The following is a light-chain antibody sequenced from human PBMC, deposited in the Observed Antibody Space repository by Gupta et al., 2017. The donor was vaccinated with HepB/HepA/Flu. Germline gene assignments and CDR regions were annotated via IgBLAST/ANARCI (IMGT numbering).Light chain of an antibody. J-gene: IGKJ4*01. CDR2: GAS. CDR1: QSVSSTY. V-gene: IGKV3-20*01. Sequence: EIVLTQSPGTLSLSPGERATLSCRASQSVSSTYLAWYQQIPGQAPRLLIYGASSRATGIPYRFSGSGSGTXFTLTIXRMEPEDFAVYYCQHFGSSLVTFGXGTKVEIK. CDR3: QHFGSSLVT.